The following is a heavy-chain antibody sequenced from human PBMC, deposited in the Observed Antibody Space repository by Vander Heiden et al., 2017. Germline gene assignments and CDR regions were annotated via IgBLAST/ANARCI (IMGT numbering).Heavy chain of an antibody. CDR2: IYYSGST. CDR1: GGSISSSSYY. V-gene: IGHV4-39*01. CDR3: ARVRNYYDSSGYHGAFDI. D-gene: IGHD3-22*01. J-gene: IGHJ3*02. Sequence: QLQLQESGPGLVKPSETLSLTCTVSGGSISSSSYYWGWIRPPPGKGLEWIGSIYYSGSTYYNPSLKSRVTISVDTSKNQFSLKLSSVTAADTAVYYCARVRNYYDSSGYHGAFDIWGQGTMVTVSS.